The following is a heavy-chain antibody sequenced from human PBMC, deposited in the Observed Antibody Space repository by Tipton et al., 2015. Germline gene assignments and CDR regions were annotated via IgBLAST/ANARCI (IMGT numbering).Heavy chain of an antibody. CDR2: INWNRGMT. CDR3: AKDVYGGNSGIHLDY. D-gene: IGHD4-23*01. Sequence: LSLTCAASGFTFDDYAMHWVRQAPGKGLEWVSLINWNRGMTAYADSVKGRFTISRDNAENSLYLQINSVRPEDTALYYCAKDVYGGNSGIHLDYWGQGLQVTVSS. V-gene: IGHV3-9*01. J-gene: IGHJ4*02. CDR1: GFTFDDYA.